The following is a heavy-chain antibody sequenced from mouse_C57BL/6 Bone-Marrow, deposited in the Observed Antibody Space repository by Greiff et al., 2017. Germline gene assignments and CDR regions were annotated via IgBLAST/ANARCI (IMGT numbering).Heavy chain of an antibody. J-gene: IGHJ4*01. CDR3: TRVRGSSVYAMDY. V-gene: IGHV1-15*01. D-gene: IGHD1-1*01. Sequence: QVQLKESGAELVRPGASVTLSCKASGYTFTDYEMHWVKQTPVHGLEWIGAIDPETGGTAYNQKFKGKAILTADKSSSTAYMELRSLTSEDSAVYYCTRVRGSSVYAMDYWGQGTSVTVSS. CDR1: GYTFTDYE. CDR2: IDPETGGT.